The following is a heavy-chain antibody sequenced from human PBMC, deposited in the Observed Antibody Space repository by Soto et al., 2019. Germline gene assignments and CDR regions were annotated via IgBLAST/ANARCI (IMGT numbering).Heavy chain of an antibody. Sequence: ASVKVSCKASGYTFTGYYMHWVRQAPGQGLEWMGWINPNSGGTNYAQKFQGWVTMTRDTSISTAYMELSRLRSDDTAVYYCARGSTYNTAMVPIEYWGQGTLVSVSS. CDR2: INPNSGGT. D-gene: IGHD5-18*01. V-gene: IGHV1-2*04. CDR1: GYTFTGYY. J-gene: IGHJ4*02. CDR3: ARGSTYNTAMVPIEY.